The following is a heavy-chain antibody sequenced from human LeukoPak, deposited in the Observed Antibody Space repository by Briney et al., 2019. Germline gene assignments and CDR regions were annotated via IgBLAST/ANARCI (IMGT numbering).Heavy chain of an antibody. V-gene: IGHV3-21*01. CDR2: ISSSSSYI. CDR3: ATDFIAQPVYGMDV. D-gene: IGHD6-6*01. Sequence: GGSLRLSCAASGFTFSSYSMNWVRQAPGKGLEWVSSISSSSSYIYYADSVKGRFTISRDNAKTSMYLPMNSLRAADTAVYYCATDFIAQPVYGMDVCGQGTTVTVSS. J-gene: IGHJ6*02. CDR1: GFTFSSYS.